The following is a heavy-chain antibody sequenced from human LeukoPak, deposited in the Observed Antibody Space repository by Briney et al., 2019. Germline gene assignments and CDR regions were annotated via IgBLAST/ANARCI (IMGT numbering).Heavy chain of an antibody. J-gene: IGHJ5*02. CDR2: IYYSGST. Sequence: SQTLSLTCTVPGGSISSGGYYWSWIRQHPGKGLEWIGYIYYSGSTYYNPSLKSRVTISVDTSKNQFSLKLSSVTAADTAVYYCARDLSTDGLGSFDPWGQGTLVTVSS. CDR3: ARDLSTDGLGSFDP. V-gene: IGHV4-31*03. CDR1: GGSISSGGYY. D-gene: IGHD2-2*03.